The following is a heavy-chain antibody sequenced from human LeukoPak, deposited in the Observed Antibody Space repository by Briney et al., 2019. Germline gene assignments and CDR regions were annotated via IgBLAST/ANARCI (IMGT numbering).Heavy chain of an antibody. CDR2: IYSGGST. CDR1: GDSISGSAYY. J-gene: IGHJ4*02. D-gene: IGHD6-13*01. V-gene: IGHV4-31*03. Sequence: SQTLSLTCTVSGDSISGSAYYWSWIRQFPGQGLEWIGYIYSGGSTYYNPALMNRLIMAIDTSKNQFSLGLTSVTAADTAVYYCARAAAAAPDVWGQGTLVTVSS. CDR3: ARAAAAAPDV.